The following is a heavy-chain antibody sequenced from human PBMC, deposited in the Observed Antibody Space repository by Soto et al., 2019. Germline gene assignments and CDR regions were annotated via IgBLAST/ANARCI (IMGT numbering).Heavy chain of an antibody. CDR3: ARMCAVTAILYAFDI. J-gene: IGHJ3*02. CDR1: GFTFSSYG. CDR2: ISYDGSNK. D-gene: IGHD2-21*02. Sequence: GGSLRLSCAASGFTFSSYGMHWVRQAPGKGLEWVAVISYDGSNKYYADSVKGRFTISRDNSKNTLYLQMNSLRAADTAVYYCARMCAVTAILYAFDIWGQGTMVTVSS. V-gene: IGHV3-30*03.